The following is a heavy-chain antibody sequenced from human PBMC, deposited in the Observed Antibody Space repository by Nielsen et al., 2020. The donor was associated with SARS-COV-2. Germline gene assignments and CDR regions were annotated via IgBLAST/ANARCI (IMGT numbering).Heavy chain of an antibody. D-gene: IGHD4-17*01. CDR3: ARSSYGDPIYYYYYGMDV. Sequence: WVRQPPGQGLEWMGWINTNSGNPTYAQGFTGRFVFSLDTSVSTAYLQISSLKAEDTAVYYCARSSYGDPIYYYYYGMDVWGQGTTVTVSS. V-gene: IGHV7-4-1*02. CDR2: INTNSGNP. J-gene: IGHJ6*02.